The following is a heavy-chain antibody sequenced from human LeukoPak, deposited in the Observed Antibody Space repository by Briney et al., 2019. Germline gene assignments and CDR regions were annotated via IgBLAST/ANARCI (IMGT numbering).Heavy chain of an antibody. CDR1: GFTFSSYW. J-gene: IGHJ4*02. D-gene: IGHD1-26*01. CDR2: IHSGGNII. CDR3: VAEERDFDC. V-gene: IGHV3-74*01. Sequence: GGSLRLSCAASGFTFSSYWMHWVRQAPGKGLVWVAGIHSGGNIIYYAGSVKGRFTISRDNAKNTLYLQMNSLRAEDTAVYYCVAEERDFDCWGQGVLVTVSS.